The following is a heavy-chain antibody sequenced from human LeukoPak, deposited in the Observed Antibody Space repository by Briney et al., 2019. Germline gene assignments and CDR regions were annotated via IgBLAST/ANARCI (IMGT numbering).Heavy chain of an antibody. J-gene: IGHJ3*02. CDR3: ARALWIQLDDAFDI. CDR1: GFTFSSYA. D-gene: IGHD5-18*01. CDR2: ISYDGSNK. Sequence: GGSLILSCAASGFTFSSYAMHWVRPAPGKGLEWVAVISYDGSNKYYADSVKGRFTISRDNSKNTLYLQMNSLRAEDTAVYYCARALWIQLDDAFDIWGQGTMVTVSS. V-gene: IGHV3-30-3*01.